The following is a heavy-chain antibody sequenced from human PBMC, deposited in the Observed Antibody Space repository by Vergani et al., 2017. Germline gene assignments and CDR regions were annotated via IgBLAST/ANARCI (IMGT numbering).Heavy chain of an antibody. Sequence: EVQLLESGGGLVQPGGSLRLSCGASGFTFSSYAMTWVRQAPGKGLEWVSAISGSGGNTFYTDSVKGRFTISRDNSKDTLYLQMNRLRVEDTAIYYCAKARDPNCKGGNCYSYYYGLDLWGQGTTVTVSS. J-gene: IGHJ6*02. V-gene: IGHV3-23*01. CDR2: ISGSGGNT. CDR3: AKARDPNCKGGNCYSYYYGLDL. D-gene: IGHD2-15*01. CDR1: GFTFSSYA.